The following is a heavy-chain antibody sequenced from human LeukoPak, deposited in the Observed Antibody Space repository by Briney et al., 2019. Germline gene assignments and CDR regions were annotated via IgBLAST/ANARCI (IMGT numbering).Heavy chain of an antibody. Sequence: ASVKVSCKASGYTFTSYDINWVRQATGQGLEWMGWMNPNSGNTGYAQKFQGRVTITRNTSISTAYIELSSLRSEDTAVYYCPRVRYSSGWYVFYSFDYWGQGTLVTVSS. V-gene: IGHV1-8*03. J-gene: IGHJ4*02. D-gene: IGHD6-19*01. CDR1: GYTFTSYD. CDR2: MNPNSGNT. CDR3: PRVRYSSGWYVFYSFDY.